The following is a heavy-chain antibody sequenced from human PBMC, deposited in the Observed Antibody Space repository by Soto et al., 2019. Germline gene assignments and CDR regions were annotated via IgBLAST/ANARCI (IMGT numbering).Heavy chain of an antibody. CDR2: IIPIFGTA. CDR1: GGTFSSYA. D-gene: IGHD3-22*01. V-gene: IGHV1-69*13. Sequence: SVKVSCKASGGTFSSYAISWVRQAPGQGLEWMGGIIPIFGTANYAQKFQGRVTITADESTSTAYMELSSLRSEDTAVYYCARGYYYDSSGYSNWFDPWGQGTLVTVSS. CDR3: ARGYYYDSSGYSNWFDP. J-gene: IGHJ5*02.